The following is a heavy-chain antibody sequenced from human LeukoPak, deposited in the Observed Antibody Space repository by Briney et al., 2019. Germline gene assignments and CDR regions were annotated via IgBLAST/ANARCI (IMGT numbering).Heavy chain of an antibody. CDR3: ARVFLRNYYDSSGYWDWFDP. V-gene: IGHV1-8*02. CDR1: GYTFTGYY. CDR2: MNPNSGNT. J-gene: IGHJ5*02. Sequence: ASVKVSCKASGYTFTGYYMHWVRQAPGQGLEWMGWMNPNSGNTGYAQKFQGRVTMTRNTSISTAYMELSSLRSEDTAVYYCARVFLRNYYDSSGYWDWFDPWGQGTLVTVSS. D-gene: IGHD3-22*01.